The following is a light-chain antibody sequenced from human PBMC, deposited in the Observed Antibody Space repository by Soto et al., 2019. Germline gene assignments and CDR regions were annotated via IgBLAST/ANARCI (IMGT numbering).Light chain of an antibody. J-gene: IGLJ2*01. CDR3: SSYIASSTSVA. V-gene: IGLV2-14*03. CDR2: DVS. Sequence: QLVLTQPASVSGSPGQSITISCTGTSSDVGGYNFVSWYQHHPGKAPKLMIYDVSNRPSGVSNRFSGSKSGNTASLTISGLQAEDEADYYCSSYIASSTSVAFGGGTKLTVL. CDR1: SSDVGGYNF.